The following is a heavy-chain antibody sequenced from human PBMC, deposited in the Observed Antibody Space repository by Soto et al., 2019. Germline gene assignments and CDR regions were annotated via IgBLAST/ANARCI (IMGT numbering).Heavy chain of an antibody. Sequence: PSETLSLTCTVSGGSISSSSYYWGWIRQPPGKGLEWIGSIYYSGSTYYNPSLKSRVTISVDTSKNQFSLKLSSVTAADTAVYYCARHGAKAWFGELSAQHYYYYGMDVWGQGTTVTVSS. CDR3: ARHGAKAWFGELSAQHYYYYGMDV. D-gene: IGHD3-10*01. CDR2: IYYSGST. J-gene: IGHJ6*02. V-gene: IGHV4-39*01. CDR1: GGSISSSSYY.